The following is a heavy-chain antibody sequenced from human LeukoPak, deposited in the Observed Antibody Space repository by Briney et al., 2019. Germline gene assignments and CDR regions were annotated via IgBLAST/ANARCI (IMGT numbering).Heavy chain of an antibody. CDR3: ARGPVRYNWNYADPNWFDP. D-gene: IGHD1-7*01. V-gene: IGHV4-34*01. Sequence: SEPLSLPCAVYGGSFSGYYWSWSRRPPGRGVGWVGEILHNGSPNFTPSLKSRVTISVGPSKNQFSLKLSSVTAEQTAVYYYARGPVRYNWNYADPNWFDPCGQGTLATVS. J-gene: IGHJ5*02. CDR1: GGSFSGYY. CDR2: ILHNGSP.